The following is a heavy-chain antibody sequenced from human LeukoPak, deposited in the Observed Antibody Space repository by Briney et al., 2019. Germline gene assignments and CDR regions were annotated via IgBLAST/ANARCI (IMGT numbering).Heavy chain of an antibody. CDR2: IRSKANSYAT. J-gene: IGHJ6*04. D-gene: IGHD3-10*01. Sequence: GGSLRLSYAASGFTFSSYSMNWVRQASGKGLEWVGRIRSKANSYATAYAASVKGRFTISRDDSKNMAYLQMNSLKTEDTAVYYCTSGPGGVDVWGKGTTVTVSS. CDR1: GFTFSSYS. V-gene: IGHV3-73*01. CDR3: TSGPGGVDV.